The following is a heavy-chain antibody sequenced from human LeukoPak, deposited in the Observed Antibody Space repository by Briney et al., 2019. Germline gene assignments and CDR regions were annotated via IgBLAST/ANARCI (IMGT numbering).Heavy chain of an antibody. CDR3: ARETGACTSTTCYRYFDY. V-gene: IGHV1-2*04. CDR1: GYTFTGFY. J-gene: IGHJ4*02. D-gene: IGHD2-2*02. Sequence: ASVKVSCKASGYTFTGFYIHWVRQAPGQGLEWMGWIKPHSGDTNYAQRFQDWVTITRDTSLSTAYMEMSRLRSDDTAVYYCARETGACTSTTCYRYFDYWGQGTLVTVSS. CDR2: IKPHSGDT.